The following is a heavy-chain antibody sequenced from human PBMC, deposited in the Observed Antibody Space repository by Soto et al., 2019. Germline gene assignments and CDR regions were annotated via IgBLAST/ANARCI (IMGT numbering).Heavy chain of an antibody. V-gene: IGHV1-46*01. CDR3: ARDRVLLGYCSGGSCYHFDY. Sequence: ASVKVSCKASGYTFTSYHMHWVRQAPGQGLEWMGIINPSGGSTSYAQKFQGRVTMTRDTSTSTVYMELSSLRSEDTAVYYCARDRVLLGYCSGGSCYHFDYWGQGTLVTVSS. J-gene: IGHJ4*02. D-gene: IGHD2-15*01. CDR1: GYTFTSYH. CDR2: INPSGGST.